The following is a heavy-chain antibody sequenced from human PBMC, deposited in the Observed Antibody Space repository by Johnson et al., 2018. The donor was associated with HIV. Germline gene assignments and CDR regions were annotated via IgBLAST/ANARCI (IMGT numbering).Heavy chain of an antibody. V-gene: IGHV3-11*04. D-gene: IGHD6-25*01. CDR2: ISSSGSTV. CDR1: GFTFSDYY. CDR3: ARAQRLADDAFNN. Sequence: QVQLVESGGGLVKPGGSLRLSCAASGFTFSDYYMSWIRQAPGKGPEWVSYISSSGSTVYYADSVKGRFTISRDNAKNTLYLQLNSLRVEDTAMYYCARAQRLADDAFNNWGQGTMVTVSS. J-gene: IGHJ3*02.